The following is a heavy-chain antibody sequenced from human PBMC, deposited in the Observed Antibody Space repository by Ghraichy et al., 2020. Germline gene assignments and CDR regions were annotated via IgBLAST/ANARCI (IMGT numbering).Heavy chain of an antibody. Sequence: GGSLRLSCVASGFTFRSYCMNWVRQAPGKGLEWVSYISSRNSVIYYTDSVKGRFTISRDDAKNSVDLQMNSLRDEDTAVYYCARGEFVGDSSGLADYWGQGTPVTVSS. D-gene: IGHD3-22*01. CDR2: ISSRNSVI. CDR1: GFTFRSYC. CDR3: ARGEFVGDSSGLADY. J-gene: IGHJ4*02. V-gene: IGHV3-48*02.